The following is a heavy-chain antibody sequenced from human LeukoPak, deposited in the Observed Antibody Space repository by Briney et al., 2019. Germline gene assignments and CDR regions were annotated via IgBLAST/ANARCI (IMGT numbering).Heavy chain of an antibody. CDR2: MNPNSGNT. CDR3: ARNRLGDADSAY. CDR1: GYTFTRYD. D-gene: IGHD4-17*01. V-gene: IGHV1-8*01. Sequence: ASVKVSCKASGYTFTRYDINWVRQAAGQGREWMGWMNPNSGNTGYAQKLQGRVTGTRNPAISTAYRELSTRRSEDPAVYYWARNRLGDADSAYWGQGTLVTVSS. J-gene: IGHJ4*02.